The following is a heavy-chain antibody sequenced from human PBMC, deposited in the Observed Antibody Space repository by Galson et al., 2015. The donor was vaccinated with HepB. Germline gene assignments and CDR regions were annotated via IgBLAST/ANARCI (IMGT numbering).Heavy chain of an antibody. CDR3: VRATAGRVDY. D-gene: IGHD2-21*02. V-gene: IGHV3-66*01. J-gene: IGHJ4*02. Sequence: SLRLSCAASRFSVTGTYMGWVRQAPGKGLEWVSIFYASGATHYADSVRGRFTVSRDNSKSMLYLQMNIVRADDTAVYYCVRATAGRVDYWGRGTLVSVSS. CDR2: FYASGAT. CDR1: RFSVTGTY.